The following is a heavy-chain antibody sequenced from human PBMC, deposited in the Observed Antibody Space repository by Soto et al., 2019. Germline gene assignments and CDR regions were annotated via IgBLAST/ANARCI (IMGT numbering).Heavy chain of an antibody. CDR2: INHSGTI. J-gene: IGHJ6*02. V-gene: IGHV4-34*01. D-gene: IGHD2-21*02. CDR3: ARADRTRVTSYSLDV. Sequence: PSETLSLTCAVYGGSFSGYYWTWIRQPPGKGLEWIGEINHSGTINFNPSLKSRLTISLDTSKKHFSLKLSSVTDADTAAYYCARADRTRVTSYSLDVWGQGTTVTVSS. CDR1: GGSFSGYY.